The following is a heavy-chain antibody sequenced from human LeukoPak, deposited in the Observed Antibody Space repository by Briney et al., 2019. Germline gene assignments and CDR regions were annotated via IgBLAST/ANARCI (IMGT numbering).Heavy chain of an antibody. J-gene: IGHJ5*02. CDR3: AKEKVPAARRGCFDP. CDR1: GFTFSSYG. D-gene: IGHD2-2*01. V-gene: IGHV3-30*02. CDR2: IRYDGSNK. Sequence: GGSLRLSCAASGFTFSSYGMHWVRQAPGKGLEWVAFIRYDGSNKYYADSVKGRFTISRDNSKNTLYLQMNSLRAEDTAVYYCAKEKVPAARRGCFDPWGQGTLVTVSS.